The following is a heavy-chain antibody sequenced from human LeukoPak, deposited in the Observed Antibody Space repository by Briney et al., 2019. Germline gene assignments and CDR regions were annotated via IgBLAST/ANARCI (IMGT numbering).Heavy chain of an antibody. CDR2: ISYDGSNK. J-gene: IGHJ4*02. D-gene: IGHD6-13*01. CDR3: AKGRSSSSLYYLDY. V-gene: IGHV3-30*18. CDR1: GXTFSSYG. Sequence: GGSLRLSCAASGXTFSSYGMHWVRQAPGKGLEWVVFISYDGSNKYFADSVKGRFTISRDNSENTLYLQMNSVRAEDTAVYYCAKGRSSSSLYYLDYWGQGTLVTVSS.